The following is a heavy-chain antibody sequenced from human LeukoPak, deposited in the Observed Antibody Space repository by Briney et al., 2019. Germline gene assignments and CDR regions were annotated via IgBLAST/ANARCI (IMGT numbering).Heavy chain of an antibody. CDR1: VYTFTIYD. D-gene: IGHD6-13*01. J-gene: IGHJ4*02. CDR3: ARGPPESSSSDY. V-gene: IGHV1-8*01. Sequence: ASVKVSFKSSVYTFTIYDINWVRQAPGQGREWVGWMNPKKGKTGYAQKFQGRVTMTRRTSINTSYMELISLSSEDTAVYYCARGPPESSSSDYWGQGTLVTVSS. CDR2: MNPKKGKT.